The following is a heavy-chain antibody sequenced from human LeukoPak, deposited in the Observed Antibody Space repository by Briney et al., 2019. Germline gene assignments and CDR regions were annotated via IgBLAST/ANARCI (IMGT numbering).Heavy chain of an antibody. CDR1: GGPIYSIY. V-gene: IGHV4-4*07. CDR3: AREDYYRPWFGP. D-gene: IGHD3-10*01. J-gene: IGHJ5*02. CDR2: FYTSGST. Sequence: SETLSLTRTVSGGPIYSIYWTWIRQPAGKGLEWIGRFYTSGSTNYNPSLKSRVTMSVDTSKNQFSLKLTSVTAADTAVYHCAREDYYRPWFGPWGQGTQVTVSS.